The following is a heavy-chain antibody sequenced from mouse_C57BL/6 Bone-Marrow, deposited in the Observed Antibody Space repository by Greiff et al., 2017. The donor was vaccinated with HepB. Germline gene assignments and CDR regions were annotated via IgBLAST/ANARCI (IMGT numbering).Heavy chain of an antibody. D-gene: IGHD1-1*01. CDR2: IDPNSGGT. J-gene: IGHJ4*01. Sequence: VKQSCKASGYTFTSYWMHWVKQRPGRGLEWIGRIDPNSGGTKYNEKFKSKATLTVDKPSSTAYMQLSSLTSEDSAVYYCASYGSSYDYAMDYWGQGTSVTVSS. V-gene: IGHV1-72*01. CDR3: ASYGSSYDYAMDY. CDR1: GYTFTSYW.